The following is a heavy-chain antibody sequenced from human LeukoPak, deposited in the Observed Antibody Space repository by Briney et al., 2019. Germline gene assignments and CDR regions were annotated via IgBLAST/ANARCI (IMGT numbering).Heavy chain of an antibody. CDR2: IHTSWTT. CDR3: ASSPSGYWWNFDC. D-gene: IGHD3-22*01. Sequence: NPSETLSLTCTVSGDSMSSYYWNFIRQPAGKGLEWIGRIHTSWTTYYNPSLKSRITMSVDTSRNQFSLRLTSVTAADTAVYYCASSPSGYWWNFDCWGQGTLVTVSS. J-gene: IGHJ4*02. CDR1: GDSMSSYY. V-gene: IGHV4-4*07.